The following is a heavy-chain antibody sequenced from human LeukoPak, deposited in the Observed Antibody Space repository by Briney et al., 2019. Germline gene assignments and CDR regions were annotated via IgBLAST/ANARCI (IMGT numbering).Heavy chain of an antibody. D-gene: IGHD2-15*01. V-gene: IGHV1-2*02. CDR3: ASRACSGGSCYPLNY. J-gene: IGHJ4*02. CDR2: INPNSGGT. CDR1: GYTFTGYY. Sequence: ASVKVSCKASGYTFTGYYMHWVRQAPGQGPEWMGWINPNSGGTNYAQKFQGRVTMTRDTSISTAYMELSRLRSDDTAVYYCASRACSGGSCYPLNYWGQGTLVTVSS.